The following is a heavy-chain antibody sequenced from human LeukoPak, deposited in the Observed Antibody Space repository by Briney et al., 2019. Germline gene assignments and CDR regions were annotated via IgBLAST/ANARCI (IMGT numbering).Heavy chain of an antibody. CDR3: ARDLGFLEWSRGDAFDI. Sequence: TPSETLSLTCAVSGGSISSSNWWSWVRQPPGKGLEWIGEIDHSGSTNYNPSLKSRVTISVDKSKNQFSLKLSSVTAADTAVYYCARDLGFLEWSRGDAFDIWGQGTMVTVSS. V-gene: IGHV4-4*02. CDR1: GGSISSSNW. D-gene: IGHD3-3*01. J-gene: IGHJ3*02. CDR2: IDHSGST.